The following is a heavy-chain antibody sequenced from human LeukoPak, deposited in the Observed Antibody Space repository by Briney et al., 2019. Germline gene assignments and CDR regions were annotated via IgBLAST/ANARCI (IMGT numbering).Heavy chain of an antibody. CDR1: GFTFSIYD. V-gene: IGHV3-23*01. CDR2: ISTGGGST. CDR3: AKSGGQ. D-gene: IGHD2-15*01. Sequence: GGSLRLSCAASGFTFSIYDMNWVRQAPGKGLEWVSTISTGGGSTYYADFVKGRFTISRDNSKSTLYLQINGLKGDDTAVYYCAKSGGQWGQGTLVTVSS. J-gene: IGHJ4*02.